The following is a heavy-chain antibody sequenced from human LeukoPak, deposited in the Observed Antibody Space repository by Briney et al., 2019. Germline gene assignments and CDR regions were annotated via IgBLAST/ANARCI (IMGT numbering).Heavy chain of an antibody. CDR1: GGSFSGYY. J-gene: IGHJ3*02. CDR2: IYTSGST. Sequence: SETLSLTCAVYGGSFSGYYWSWIRQPAGKGLEWIGRIYTSGSTNYNPSLKSRVTMSVDTSKNQFSLKLSSVTAADTAVYYCARSDVSSSWAFDIWGQGTMVTVSS. V-gene: IGHV4-59*10. CDR3: ARSDVSSSWAFDI. D-gene: IGHD6-6*01.